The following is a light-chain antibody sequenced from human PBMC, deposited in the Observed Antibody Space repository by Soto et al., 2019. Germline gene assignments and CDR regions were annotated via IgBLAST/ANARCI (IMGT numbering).Light chain of an antibody. CDR3: QQRNNWPPIT. Sequence: EIVLIQSPATLSLSPGDRATLSCRASQSVRGYLAWYQQKPGQSPRLLIYDASNRATGIPARFSGSGSGTDFTLTISTLEPEDFAVYYCQQRNNWPPITFGQGTRLEIK. V-gene: IGKV3-11*01. CDR2: DAS. CDR1: QSVRGY. J-gene: IGKJ5*01.